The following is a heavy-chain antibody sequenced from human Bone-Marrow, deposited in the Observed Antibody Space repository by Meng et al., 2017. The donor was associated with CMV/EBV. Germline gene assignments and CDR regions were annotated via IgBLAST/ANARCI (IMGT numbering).Heavy chain of an antibody. D-gene: IGHD3-3*01. CDR2: ISYDGSTK. CDR3: AKVAYELDYYYGMDV. J-gene: IGHJ6*02. Sequence: GGSLRLSCAAFGFTFSSYAMHWVRQAPGKGLEWMAVISYDGSTKYHADSVKGRFTISRDNSKNTLYLQMNSLRAEDTAVYYCAKVAYELDYYYGMDVWGQGTTVTVSS. V-gene: IGHV3-30-3*01. CDR1: GFTFSSYA.